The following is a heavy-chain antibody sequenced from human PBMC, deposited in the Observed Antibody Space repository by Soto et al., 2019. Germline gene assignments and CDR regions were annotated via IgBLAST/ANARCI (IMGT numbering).Heavy chain of an antibody. Sequence: SETLSLTCTVSCGSINSEDYYWSWLRQQPGKGLEWIGYIYYTGYTYYNSSLQSRLNISIDTSQSQFSLQLSSVTAADMAVYFCAADATGYPFNWFDPWGQGIPVTVSS. CDR3: AADATGYPFNWFDP. CDR2: IYYTGYT. V-gene: IGHV4-31*03. J-gene: IGHJ5*02. CDR1: CGSINSEDYY. D-gene: IGHD3-9*01.